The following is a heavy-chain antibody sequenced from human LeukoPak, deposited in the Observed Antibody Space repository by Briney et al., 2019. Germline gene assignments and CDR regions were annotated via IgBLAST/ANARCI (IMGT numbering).Heavy chain of an antibody. J-gene: IGHJ5*02. CDR1: GFTFSSYA. V-gene: IGHV3-23*01. CDR2: ISGSGGST. CDR3: AKAPLEKQWLVFFDP. Sequence: GGSLRLSCAASGFTFSSYAMGWGRQAPGKGLEWVWAISGSGGSTYYADSVKGRFTISRDNSKNTLYLQMNSLRAEDTAVYYCAKAPLEKQWLVFFDPWGQGTLVTVSS. D-gene: IGHD6-19*01.